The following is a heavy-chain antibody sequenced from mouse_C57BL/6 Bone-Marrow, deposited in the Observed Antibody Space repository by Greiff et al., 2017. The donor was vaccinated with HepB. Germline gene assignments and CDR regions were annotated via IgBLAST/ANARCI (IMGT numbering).Heavy chain of an antibody. Sequence: EVQGVESGGGLVKPGGSLKLSCAASGFTFSSYAMSWVRQTPEKRLEWVATISDGGSYTYYPDNVKGRFTISRDNAKNNLYLQMSHLKSEDTAMYYCAREGGWYFDYWGQGTTLTVSS. CDR3: AREGGWYFDY. J-gene: IGHJ2*01. D-gene: IGHD2-3*01. CDR1: GFTFSSYA. CDR2: ISDGGSYT. V-gene: IGHV5-4*01.